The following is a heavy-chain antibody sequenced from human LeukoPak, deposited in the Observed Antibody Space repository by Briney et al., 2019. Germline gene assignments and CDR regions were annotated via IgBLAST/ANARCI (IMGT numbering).Heavy chain of an antibody. J-gene: IGHJ3*02. CDR1: SYSISSGYY. CDR3: ARQLVGYYDFWSGKRGAFDI. CDR2: IYHSGST. Sequence: SETLSLTCAVYSYSISSGYYWGWIRQPPGKGLEWIGSIYHSGSTYYNPSLKSRATISVDTSKNQFSLKLSSVTAADTAVYYCARQLVGYYDFWSGKRGAFDIWGQGTMVTVSS. V-gene: IGHV4-38-2*01. D-gene: IGHD3-3*01.